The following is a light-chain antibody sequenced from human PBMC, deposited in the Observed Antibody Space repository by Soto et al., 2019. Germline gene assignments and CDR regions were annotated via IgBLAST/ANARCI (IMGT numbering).Light chain of an antibody. CDR2: WGS. CDR1: QSLLHSNGYNY. V-gene: IGKV2-28*01. J-gene: IGKJ1*01. Sequence: DIVMTQSPLSLPVTPGEPASISCRSSQSLLHSNGYNYLDWYLQKPGQSPQLVIYWGSNRASGVPDSFSGRGSGTDFTLKFNRVEAEDVRAYFCMLGAQSPPTFGHGTKVEIK. CDR3: MLGAQSPPT.